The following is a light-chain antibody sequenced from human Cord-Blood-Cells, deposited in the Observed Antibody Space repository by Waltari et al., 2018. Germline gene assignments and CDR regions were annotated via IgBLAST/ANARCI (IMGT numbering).Light chain of an antibody. J-gene: IGLJ1*01. CDR1: SSDVGSYNL. CDR3: CSYAGSSTEV. V-gene: IGLV2-23*01. Sequence: QSALPQPASVSGPPGQSITISRTGTSSDVGSYNLVSWYQQHPGKAPKLMIYEGSKRPSGVSNRFSGSKSGNTASLTISGLQAEDEADYYCCSYAGSSTEVFGTGTKVTVL. CDR2: EGS.